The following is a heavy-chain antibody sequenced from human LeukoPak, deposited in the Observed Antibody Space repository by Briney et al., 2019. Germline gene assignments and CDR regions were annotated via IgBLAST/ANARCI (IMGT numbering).Heavy chain of an antibody. V-gene: IGHV1-69*04. CDR2: IIPILGIA. Sequence: SVKVSCKASGYTFTIYGISWVRQAPGQGLEWMGRIIPILGIANYAQKFQGRVTITADKSTSTAYMELSSLRSEDTAVYYCAPKMYDSLVGFDPWGQGTLVTVSS. J-gene: IGHJ5*02. CDR3: APKMYDSLVGFDP. D-gene: IGHD6-6*01. CDR1: GYTFTIYG.